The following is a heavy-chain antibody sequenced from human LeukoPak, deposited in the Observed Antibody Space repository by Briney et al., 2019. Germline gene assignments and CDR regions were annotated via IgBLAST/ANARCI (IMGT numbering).Heavy chain of an antibody. D-gene: IGHD6-6*01. J-gene: IGHJ6*03. V-gene: IGHV1-18*01. CDR2: ISAYNGNT. CDR3: ASGRSGSYFDYYYYYMDV. Sequence: ASVKVSCKASGYTFTSYGISWVRQAPGQGLEWMGWISAYNGNTNYAQKLQGRVTMTTDTSTSTAYMELRSLRSDDTAVYYCASGRSGSYFDYYYYYMDVWGKGTTVTVSS. CDR1: GYTFTSYG.